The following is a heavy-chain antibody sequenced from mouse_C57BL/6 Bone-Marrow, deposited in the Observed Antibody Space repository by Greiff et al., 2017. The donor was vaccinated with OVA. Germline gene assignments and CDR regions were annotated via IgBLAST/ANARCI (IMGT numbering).Heavy chain of an antibody. CDR2: ISNGGGST. CDR3: ARLDAMDY. Sequence: EVKLVESGGGLVQPGGSLKLSCAASGFTFSDFYMYWIRQTPEKRLEWVAYISNGGGSTYYPDNAKNTLYLQMSRLKSEDTAMYYCARLDAMDYWGQGASVT. V-gene: IGHV5-12*01. CDR1: GFTFSDFY. J-gene: IGHJ4*01.